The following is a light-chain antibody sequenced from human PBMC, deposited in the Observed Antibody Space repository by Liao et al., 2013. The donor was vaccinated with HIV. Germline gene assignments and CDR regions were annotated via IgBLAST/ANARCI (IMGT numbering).Light chain of an antibody. V-gene: IGLV3-1*01. J-gene: IGLJ1*01. Sequence: SYALTQTPSVSVSPGQTASITCSGHTLGEKYVCWYQQKPGQSPVVVIYQDDRRPSGIPERFSGSNSGNTATLTISGTQAVDEADYYCQAWDSKTGASFGTGTKVTVL. CDR3: QAWDSKTGAS. CDR1: TLGEKY. CDR2: QDD.